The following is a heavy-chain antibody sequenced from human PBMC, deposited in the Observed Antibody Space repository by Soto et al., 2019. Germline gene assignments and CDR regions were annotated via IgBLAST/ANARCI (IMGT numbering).Heavy chain of an antibody. V-gene: IGHV3-33*01. CDR3: ARGKLVNAGYYYGLDI. CDR1: GFPFRDYA. J-gene: IGHJ6*02. D-gene: IGHD3-22*01. Sequence: LRLSCAASGFPFRDYAFHWVRQPPGKGLEWVAVLSYDGSDKYYADSVKGRFTISRDNAKNMLYLQLSTLRGEDTAVYYCARGKLVNAGYYYGLDIWGQGTTVTVSS. CDR2: LSYDGSDK.